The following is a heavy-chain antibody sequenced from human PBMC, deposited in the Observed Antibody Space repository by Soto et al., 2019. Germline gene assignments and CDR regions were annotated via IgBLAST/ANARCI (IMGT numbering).Heavy chain of an antibody. CDR2: ITWNVGRT. V-gene: IGHV3-9*01. D-gene: IGHD6-13*01. CDR1: RFTFDDFA. CDR3: AKGGSGAFIAAPSTDNWFDP. Sequence: EVHLVESGGGLAQPGRSLRLSCTASRFTFDDFAMYWVRQAPGKGLEWVSVITWNVGRTAYADSVKFRSTTSRDNAKNSLYLQMDSLTPEDTALYYCAKGGSGAFIAAPSTDNWFDPWGQGTLVTVSS. J-gene: IGHJ5*02.